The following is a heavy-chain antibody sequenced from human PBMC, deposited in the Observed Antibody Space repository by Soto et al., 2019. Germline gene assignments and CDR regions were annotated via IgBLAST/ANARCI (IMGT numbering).Heavy chain of an antibody. CDR2: IIPIFGTA. D-gene: IGHD6-19*01. V-gene: IGHV1-69*13. J-gene: IGHJ4*02. CDR1: GGTFSSYA. CDR3: ARELVSGYSSGWYAAYYFDY. Sequence: ASVKVSCKASGGTFSSYAISWVRQAPGQGLEWMGGIIPIFGTANYAQKFQGRVTITADESTSTAYMELSSLRSEDTAVYYCARELVSGYSSGWYAAYYFDYWGQGTLVTVSS.